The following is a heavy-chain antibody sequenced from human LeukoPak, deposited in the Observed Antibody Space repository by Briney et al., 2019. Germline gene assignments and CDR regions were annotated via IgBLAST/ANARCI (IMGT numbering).Heavy chain of an antibody. D-gene: IGHD3-3*01. V-gene: IGHV3-30*18. J-gene: IGHJ4*02. CDR1: KFTFSHYG. CDR2: ISSDGSIK. CDR3: VKEYHSRGFGAYFDY. Sequence: PGGSLRLSCTASKFTFSHYGMQWVRQASGKGLEWVAVISSDGSIKVYADSVKGRFTLSRDNSINTVDLQMNSLRAEDTAVYYCVKEYHSRGFGAYFDYWGQGTLVTVSS.